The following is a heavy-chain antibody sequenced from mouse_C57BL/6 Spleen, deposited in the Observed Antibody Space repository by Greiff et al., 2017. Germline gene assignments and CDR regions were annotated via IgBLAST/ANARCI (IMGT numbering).Heavy chain of an antibody. D-gene: IGHD4-1*01. Sequence: EVKLMESGPELVKPGASVKISCKASGYSFTDYNMNWVKQSNGKSLEWIGVINPNYGTTSYNQKCKGKATLTVDQSSSTAYMQLNSLTSEDSAVYYCARGGLTGDFDYWGQGTTLTVSS. CDR2: INPNYGTT. CDR1: GYSFTDYN. CDR3: ARGGLTGDFDY. J-gene: IGHJ2*01. V-gene: IGHV1-39*01.